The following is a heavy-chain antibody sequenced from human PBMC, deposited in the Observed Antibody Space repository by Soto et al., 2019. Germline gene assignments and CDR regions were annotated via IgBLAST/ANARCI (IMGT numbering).Heavy chain of an antibody. D-gene: IGHD2-2*02. J-gene: IGHJ6*02. CDR2: ISSSGSTI. V-gene: IGHV3-48*03. CDR3: ATDMGYCSSTSCYISGGPRYYYYGMDV. CDR1: GFTFSSYE. Sequence: EVQLVESGGGLVQPGGSLRLSCAASGFTFSSYEMNWVRQAPGKGLEWVSYISSSGSTIYYADSVKGRFTISRDNAKNSLYLQMNSLRAEDTAVYYCATDMGYCSSTSCYISGGPRYYYYGMDVWGQGTTVTVSS.